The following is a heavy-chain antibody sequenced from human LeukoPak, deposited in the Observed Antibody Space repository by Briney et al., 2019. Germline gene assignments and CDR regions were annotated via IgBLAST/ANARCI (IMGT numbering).Heavy chain of an antibody. CDR2: INTNTGNP. J-gene: IGHJ4*02. Sequence: ASVKVSCKASGYTFNKYAINWVRQAPGQGLEWMGWINTNTGNPSYARDFTGRFVFSLDTSVNSAFLQINNLKAEDTPFYYCTLGSYWGQGTLVTVSS. CDR1: GYTFNKYA. D-gene: IGHD3-10*01. CDR3: TLGSY. V-gene: IGHV7-4-1*02.